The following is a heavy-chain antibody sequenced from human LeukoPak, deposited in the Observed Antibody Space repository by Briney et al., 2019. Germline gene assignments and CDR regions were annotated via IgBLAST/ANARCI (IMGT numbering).Heavy chain of an antibody. J-gene: IGHJ4*02. V-gene: IGHV3-23*01. CDR1: GFTFSSYA. CDR2: ISGSGGST. D-gene: IGHD3-3*02. CDR3: AKEHFWSGYSLDY. Sequence: HSGGSLRLSCAASGFTFSSYAMSWVRQAPGKGLEWVSAISGSGGSTYYADSVKGRFTISRDNSKNTLYLQMNSLRAEDTAVYYCAKEHFWSGYSLDYWGQGTLVTVSS.